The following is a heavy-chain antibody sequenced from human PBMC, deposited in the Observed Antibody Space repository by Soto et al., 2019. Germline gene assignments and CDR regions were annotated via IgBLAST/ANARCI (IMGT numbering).Heavy chain of an antibody. V-gene: IGHV4-59*01. D-gene: IGHD2-2*01. CDR1: GDSISRSY. J-gene: IGHJ4*02. CDR2: IQYSGSA. Sequence: SETLSLTCTVSGDSISRSYWSWIRQPPGKGLEWIGYIQYSGSANYNPSLKSRVTISVDTSNNQFSLKLSSVTAADTAVYYCVRVYPGTTSYQLLYFDYWGQGTLVTVSS. CDR3: VRVYPGTTSYQLLYFDY.